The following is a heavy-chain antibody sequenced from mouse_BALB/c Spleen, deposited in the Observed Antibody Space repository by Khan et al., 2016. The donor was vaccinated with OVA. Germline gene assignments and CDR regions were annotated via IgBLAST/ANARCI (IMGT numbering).Heavy chain of an antibody. J-gene: IGHJ3*01. D-gene: IGHD1-1*02. V-gene: IGHV5-17*02. CDR1: GSPFSSFG. Sequence: EVELVESGGGLVQPGGSRKLSCAASGSPFSSFGMHWVRQAPEKGLEWVADIGSDCKNIYYADKVKGRFTISSDDPKNSLVLQMTRLRSEETAMYYCVSSGCWYWFASWGQGTLVTVSS. CDR3: VSSGCWYWFAS. CDR2: IGSDCKNI.